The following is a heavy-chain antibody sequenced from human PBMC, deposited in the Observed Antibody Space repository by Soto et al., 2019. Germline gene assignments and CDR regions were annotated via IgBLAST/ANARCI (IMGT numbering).Heavy chain of an antibody. V-gene: IGHV3-30*18. CDR1: GFNFNSYG. CDR2: ISYEGSIK. J-gene: IGHJ6*02. D-gene: IGHD3-10*01. Sequence: QVQLVESGGGVVHSGRSLRLSCAASGFNFNSYGMHWVRQAPGTGLEWVALISYEGSIKFYVDSVKGRFTISRDNSNSTLFLQMNGLRPEDTAVYHCAKDRHGSGRGGMDVWGQGTTVTVSS. CDR3: AKDRHGSGRGGMDV.